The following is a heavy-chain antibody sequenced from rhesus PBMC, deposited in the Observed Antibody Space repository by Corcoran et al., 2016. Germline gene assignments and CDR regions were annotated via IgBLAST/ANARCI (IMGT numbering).Heavy chain of an antibody. J-gene: IGHJ4*01. CDR1: GGSISSSNW. D-gene: IGHD3-16*01. V-gene: IGHV4-93*01. Sequence: QVQLQESGPAVVKPSETLSLTCAVSGGSISSSNWWSWIRQSPGKGLEWIGGIYGSGGSTEYNPSLKSLVTLSRDPSTNQFSLKLSSVTAADTAVYYCARVGNSGSYYYGAVFDYWGQGVLVTVSS. CDR2: IYGSGGST. CDR3: ARVGNSGSYYYGAVFDY.